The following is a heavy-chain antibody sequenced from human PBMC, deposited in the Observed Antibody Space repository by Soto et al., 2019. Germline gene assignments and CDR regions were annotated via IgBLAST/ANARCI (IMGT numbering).Heavy chain of an antibody. CDR2: NSSSGSTI. CDR1: GFTCSSYE. D-gene: IGHD4-4*01. J-gene: IGHJ6*02. V-gene: IGHV3-48*03. CDR3: ARTPTAYYSMAV. Sequence: PGGSLRLSCAASGFTCSSYEMNWVRQAPGKGLEWVSYNSSSGSTIYYADSVKGRFTISRDNAKNSLHLQMNRLRDEDTAVYSGARTPTAYYSMAVWGHGTTVTVSS.